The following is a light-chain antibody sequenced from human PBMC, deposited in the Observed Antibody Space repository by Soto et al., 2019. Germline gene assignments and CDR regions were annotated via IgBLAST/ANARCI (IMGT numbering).Light chain of an antibody. J-gene: IGLJ3*02. V-gene: IGLV2-14*01. CDR1: TNDIGSYNY. Sequence: QSALTQPASVSGSPGQSITLSCAGTTNDIGSYNYVSWFQQHPGEAPKLIIFEVTHRPSGISTRFSGSKSGNTASLTISDLQAEDVALYYCSSYEFSTTLRVFGGGTKLTVL. CDR3: SSYEFSTTLRV. CDR2: EVT.